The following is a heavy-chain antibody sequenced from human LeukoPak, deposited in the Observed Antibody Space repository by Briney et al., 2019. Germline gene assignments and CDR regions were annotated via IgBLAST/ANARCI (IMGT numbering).Heavy chain of an antibody. Sequence: SETLSLTCAVYGGSFSGYYWSWIRQPPGKGLEWIGEINHSGSTNYNPSLKSRVTISVDTSKNQFSLKLSSVTAADTAVYYCARDRLVDTAPDYWGQGTLVTVFS. V-gene: IGHV4-34*01. CDR3: ARDRLVDTAPDY. CDR2: INHSGST. J-gene: IGHJ4*02. D-gene: IGHD5-18*01. CDR1: GGSFSGYY.